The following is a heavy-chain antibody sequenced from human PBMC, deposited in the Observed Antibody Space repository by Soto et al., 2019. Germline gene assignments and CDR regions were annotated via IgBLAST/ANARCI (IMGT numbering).Heavy chain of an antibody. CDR2: IIPIFGTA. CDR1: GGTLSSYA. D-gene: IGHD3-3*01. Sequence: GASVKVSCKASGGTLSSYAISWVRQAPGQGLEWKGGIIPIFGTANYAQKFQGRVTITADESTSTAYMELSSLRSEDTAVYYCARGTKFTIFGVATMYNWFDPWGQGTLVTVSS. V-gene: IGHV1-69*13. CDR3: ARGTKFTIFGVATMYNWFDP. J-gene: IGHJ5*02.